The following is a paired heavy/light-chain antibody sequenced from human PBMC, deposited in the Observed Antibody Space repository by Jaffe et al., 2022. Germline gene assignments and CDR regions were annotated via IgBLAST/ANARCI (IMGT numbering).Heavy chain of an antibody. J-gene: IGHJ6*03. D-gene: IGHD1-26*01. V-gene: IGHV4-59*01. CDR1: GGSISTYY. CDR2: IYYSGST. CDR3: ARASVTIADRIWYSYMDV. Sequence: QVQLQESGPGLVKPSETLYLSCAVSGGSISTYYWTWIRQPPGKGLEWIGYIYYSGSTNYNPSLRSRVTISVDTSKNQFSLRLSSVTAADTAVYYCARASVTIADRIWYSYMDVWGKGTTVTVSS.
Light chain of an antibody. CDR2: GKN. V-gene: IGLV3-19*01. CDR3: NSRDNNGNHWL. Sequence: SSELTQDPAVSVALGQTVRITCQGDSLRSFYVSWYQQKPGQAPILVFFGKNNRPSGIPDRFSGSSSGNTASLTITGAQAEDEADYYCNSRDNNGNHWLFGGGTKLTVL. CDR1: SLRSFY. J-gene: IGLJ3*02.